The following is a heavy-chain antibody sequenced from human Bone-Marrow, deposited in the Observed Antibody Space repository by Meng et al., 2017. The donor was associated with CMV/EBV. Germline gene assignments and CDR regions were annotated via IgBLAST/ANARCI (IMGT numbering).Heavy chain of an antibody. Sequence: GSLRLSCTVSGGSISSSSYYWGWIRQPPGKGLEWIGSIYYSGSTYYNPSLKSRVTISVDTSKNQFSLKLSSVTAADTAVYYCARASVEGMATAFDYWGQGTLVTVSS. J-gene: IGHJ4*02. D-gene: IGHD5-12*01. CDR3: ARASVEGMATAFDY. CDR1: GGSISSSSYY. CDR2: IYYSGST. V-gene: IGHV4-39*07.